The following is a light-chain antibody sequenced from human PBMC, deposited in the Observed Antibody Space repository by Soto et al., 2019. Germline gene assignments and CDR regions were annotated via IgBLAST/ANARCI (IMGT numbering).Light chain of an antibody. V-gene: IGLV4-60*02. J-gene: IGLJ1*01. CDR2: LEDNGSY. CDR1: SGHITSI. CDR3: ETWDTDTRV. Sequence: QLVLTQSSSASASLGSSVKLTCSLSSGHITSIIAWHQQQPGKAPRYLMKLEDNGSYNKGSGVPDRFSGSSSGADRYLTISILQFEDEADYYCETWDTDTRVFGPGTQLTVL.